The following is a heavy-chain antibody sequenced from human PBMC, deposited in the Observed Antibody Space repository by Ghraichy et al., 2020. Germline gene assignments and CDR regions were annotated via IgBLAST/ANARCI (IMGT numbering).Heavy chain of an antibody. V-gene: IGHV3-48*02. CDR3: ARGSTVVRFYYYDGMDV. D-gene: IGHD4-23*01. Sequence: GGSLRLSCVGSGFTFGSYSMNWVRQSPGKRLEWVSYITSSSSFRSYADSVKGRFTISRDNGQNSLSLQMYSLTDEDTGVYYCARGSTVVRFYYYDGMDVWGQATTVTVSS. CDR2: ITSSSSFR. CDR1: GFTFGSYS. J-gene: IGHJ6*02.